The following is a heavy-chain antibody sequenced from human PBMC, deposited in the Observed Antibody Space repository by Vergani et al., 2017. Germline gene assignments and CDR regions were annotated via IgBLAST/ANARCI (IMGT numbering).Heavy chain of an antibody. V-gene: IGHV3-30*03. CDR2: ISYDGSNK. J-gene: IGHJ4*02. CDR1: GFTFSSYG. Sequence: VQLVESGGGLVQPGRSLRLSCAASGFTFSSYGMHWVRQAPGKGLEWVAVISYDGSNKYYADSVKGRFTISRDNSKNTLYLQMNSLRAEDTAVYYCARDPAGIAVAGPEGYFDYWGQGTLVTVSS. CDR3: ARDPAGIAVAGPEGYFDY. D-gene: IGHD6-19*01.